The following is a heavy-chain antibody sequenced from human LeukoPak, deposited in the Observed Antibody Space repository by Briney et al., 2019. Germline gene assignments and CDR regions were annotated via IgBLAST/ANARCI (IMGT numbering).Heavy chain of an antibody. D-gene: IGHD5-12*01. V-gene: IGHV3-23*01. CDR3: AKGAYDYIEMGYFDD. J-gene: IGHJ4*02. CDR1: GFRFSNFA. Sequence: PGGSLRLSCAASGFRFSNFAMSWVRQAPGKGLEWVSLIIGSSGYTLYADSVKGRFTISRDISKNRLYLQMNSLRAEDTALYYCAKGAYDYIEMGYFDDWGQGTLVTVSS. CDR2: IIGSSGYT.